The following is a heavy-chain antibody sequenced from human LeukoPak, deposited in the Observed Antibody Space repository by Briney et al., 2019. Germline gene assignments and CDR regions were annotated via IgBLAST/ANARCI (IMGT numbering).Heavy chain of an antibody. CDR1: GGSISSSSYY. Sequence: PSGTLSLTCTVSGGSISSSSYYWGWIRQPPGKGLEWIGSIYYSGSSSYYNPSLKSRVTISVDTSKNQFSLKLSFVTAADTAVYYCARRAREFGWVFDYWGQGTLVTVSS. V-gene: IGHV4-39*01. D-gene: IGHD3-10*01. CDR3: ARRAREFGWVFDY. J-gene: IGHJ4*02. CDR2: IYYSGSSS.